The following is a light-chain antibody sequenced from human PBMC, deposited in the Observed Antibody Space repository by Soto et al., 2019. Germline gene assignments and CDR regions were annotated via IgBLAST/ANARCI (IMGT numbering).Light chain of an antibody. V-gene: IGKV3-15*01. CDR3: HQNNNWPRT. J-gene: IGKJ1*01. Sequence: EIVMTQSPATLSVSPGERATLSCRASQNVRSNLAWFQQKPGQSPRLLIYGASTRATGIPARFSGSGSGTDFTLTISSLQSEDFAVYYCHQNNNWPRTFGQGTKVDIK. CDR1: QNVRSN. CDR2: GAS.